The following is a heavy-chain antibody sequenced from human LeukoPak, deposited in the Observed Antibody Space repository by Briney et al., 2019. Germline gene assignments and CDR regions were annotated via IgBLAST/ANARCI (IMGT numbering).Heavy chain of an antibody. CDR2: ISTSSIYK. Sequence: GGSLRLSCGASGFTFSRYTVNWVRQAPGKGLEWVASISTSSIYKYYGDPVKGRFTISRDNSRNSAYLQMDSLSPEDTAVYYCAKGPHKPLLSRNYFDCWGQGTLVTVSS. CDR3: AKGPHKPLLSRNYFDC. V-gene: IGHV3-21*01. J-gene: IGHJ4*02. CDR1: GFTFSRYT. D-gene: IGHD2-15*01.